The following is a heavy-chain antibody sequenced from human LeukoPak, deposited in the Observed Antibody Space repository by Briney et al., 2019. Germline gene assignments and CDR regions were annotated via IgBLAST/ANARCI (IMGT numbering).Heavy chain of an antibody. Sequence: ASVKVSCKASGYTFTSYGISWVRQAPGQGLEWMGWISAYNGNTSYAQKLQGRVTMTTDTSTSTAYMELRSLRSDDTAVYYCARDVSDIGSGSYSDYWGQGTLVTVSS. D-gene: IGHD3-10*01. CDR3: ARDVSDIGSGSYSDY. CDR1: GYTFTSYG. J-gene: IGHJ4*02. CDR2: ISAYNGNT. V-gene: IGHV1-18*04.